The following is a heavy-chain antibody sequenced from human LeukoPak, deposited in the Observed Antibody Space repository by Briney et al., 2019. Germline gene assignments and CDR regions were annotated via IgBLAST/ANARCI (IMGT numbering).Heavy chain of an antibody. J-gene: IGHJ4*02. CDR1: GYTLTSNG. D-gene: IGHD6-19*01. Sequence: ASVKVSCKASGYTLTSNGISWVRQAPGQGLEWMGWINTYNGNTNYAQNLQGRVTMTTDTSTSTAYMELRSLRSDETAVYYCARQAGGYSSGWYQFHFDYWGQGTLVTVSS. CDR3: ARQAGGYSSGWYQFHFDY. V-gene: IGHV1-18*04. CDR2: INTYNGNT.